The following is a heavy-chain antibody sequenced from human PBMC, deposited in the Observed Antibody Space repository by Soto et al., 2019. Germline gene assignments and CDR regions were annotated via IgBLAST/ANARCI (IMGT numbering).Heavy chain of an antibody. V-gene: IGHV4-31*03. Sequence: QVQLQESGPGLVKPSQTLSLTCTVSGGSISSGGYYWSWIRQHPGKGLEWIGYIYYSGSTYYNPSLKSRVTISVDTSKNQFSLKLSSVTAADTAVYYCASASILSGYYYLGFDYWGQGTLVTVSS. CDR1: GGSISSGGYY. D-gene: IGHD3-22*01. CDR2: IYYSGST. J-gene: IGHJ4*02. CDR3: ASASILSGYYYLGFDY.